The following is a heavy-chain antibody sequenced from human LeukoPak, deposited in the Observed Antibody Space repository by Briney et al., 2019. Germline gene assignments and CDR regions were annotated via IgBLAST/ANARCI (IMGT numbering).Heavy chain of an antibody. D-gene: IGHD2-15*01. V-gene: IGHV3-23*01. CDR3: AREVVVAATPLGY. J-gene: IGHJ4*02. Sequence: PGGSLRLSCAASGFTFSSYAMSWVRQAPGKGLEWVSSISGSGDSTYYADSVKGRSTISRDNSKNTLYLQMNSLRAEDTAVYYCAREVVVAATPLGYWGQGTLVTVSS. CDR1: GFTFSSYA. CDR2: ISGSGDST.